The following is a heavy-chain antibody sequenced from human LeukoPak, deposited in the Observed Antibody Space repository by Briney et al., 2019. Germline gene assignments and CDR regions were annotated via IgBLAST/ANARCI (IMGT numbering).Heavy chain of an antibody. CDR2: LDPEDGET. D-gene: IGHD6-19*01. V-gene: IGHV1-24*01. Sequence: ASVKVSCKVSGYTLTELSMHWVRQAPGKGLEWMGGLDPEDGETIYAQKFQGRVTMTEDTSTDTAYMELSSLRSEDTAVYYCATANSSGWPFDYWGQGTLVTVSS. CDR1: GYTLTELS. J-gene: IGHJ4*02. CDR3: ATANSSGWPFDY.